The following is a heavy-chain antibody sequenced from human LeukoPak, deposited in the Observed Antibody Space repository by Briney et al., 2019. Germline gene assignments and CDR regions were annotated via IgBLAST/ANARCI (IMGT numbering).Heavy chain of an antibody. D-gene: IGHD5-18*01. CDR1: GGSISSSRYY. CDR3: ARLTRSYGSKLIDY. Sequence: SETLSLTCTVSGGSISSSRYYWGWIRQPPGKGLEWIGSIYYSGGTYYNPSLKSRVTISVDTSKNQFSLKLSSVTAADTAVYYCARLTRSYGSKLIDYWGQGTLVTVSS. CDR2: IYYSGGT. V-gene: IGHV4-39*01. J-gene: IGHJ4*02.